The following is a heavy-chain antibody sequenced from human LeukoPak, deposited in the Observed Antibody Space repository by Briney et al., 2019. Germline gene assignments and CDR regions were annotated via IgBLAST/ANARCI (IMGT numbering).Heavy chain of an antibody. J-gene: IGHJ6*03. V-gene: IGHV3-30*02. CDR3: AKDGGIAARLHYYYYMDV. Sequence: GGSLRLSCAASGFTFSSYGMHWVRQAPGKGLEWVAFIRNDGSNKYCADSVKGRFTISRDNSKNTLYLQMNSLRAEDTAVYYCAKDGGIAARLHYYYYMDVWGKGTTVTVSS. CDR2: IRNDGSNK. CDR1: GFTFSSYG. D-gene: IGHD6-6*01.